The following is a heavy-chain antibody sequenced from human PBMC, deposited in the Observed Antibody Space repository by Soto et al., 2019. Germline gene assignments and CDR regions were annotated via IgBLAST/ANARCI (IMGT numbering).Heavy chain of an antibody. D-gene: IGHD3-3*02. Sequence: QLQLQESGPGLLKPSETLSLTCTVSGGSISSSRYYWGWIRQPPGKGLEWIGSIYYSGSTYYNPPRRSRVTLSVATSKNQFSLKLSSVTAADSAVYYCASPKIAFYNWFDPWGQGTLVTVSS. CDR1: GGSISSSRYY. CDR2: IYYSGST. V-gene: IGHV4-39*01. J-gene: IGHJ5*02. CDR3: ASPKIAFYNWFDP.